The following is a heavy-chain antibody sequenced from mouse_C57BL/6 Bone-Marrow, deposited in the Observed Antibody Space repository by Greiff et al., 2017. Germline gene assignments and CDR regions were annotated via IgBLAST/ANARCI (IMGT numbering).Heavy chain of an antibody. D-gene: IGHD1-1*01. CDR2: IRLKSDNYAT. V-gene: IGHV6-3*01. CDR1: GFTFSNYW. CDR3: TDGSCSRDYFDY. Sequence: EVQLQESGGGLVQPGGSMKLSCVASGFTFSNYWMNWVRQSPEKGLEWVAQIRLKSDNYATHYAESVKGRFTISRDDSKSSVYLQMNNLRAGDTGIDYCTDGSCSRDYFDYWGQGTTLTVSS. J-gene: IGHJ2*01.